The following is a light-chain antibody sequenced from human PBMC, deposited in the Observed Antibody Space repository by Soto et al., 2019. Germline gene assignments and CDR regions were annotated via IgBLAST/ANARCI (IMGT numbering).Light chain of an antibody. CDR1: QSVSSY. J-gene: IGKJ5*01. CDR3: QQRSNWPPIT. V-gene: IGKV3-11*01. Sequence: IVWTQSPATLSLSPGERATLSCRASQSVSSYLAWYQQKPGQAPRLLLYDASNRATGIPARFSGSGSGTDLTLTISSLEPEDFAVYYCQQRSNWPPITFGQGTRLEIK. CDR2: DAS.